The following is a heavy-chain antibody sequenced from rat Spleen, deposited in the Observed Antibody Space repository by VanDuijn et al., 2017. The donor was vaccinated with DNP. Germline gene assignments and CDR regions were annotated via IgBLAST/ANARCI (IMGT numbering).Heavy chain of an antibody. CDR2: IIYDGSRT. CDR1: GFSFSDYN. D-gene: IGHD1-1*01. CDR3: AKDLQWYAMDA. V-gene: IGHV5S10*01. J-gene: IGHJ4*01. Sequence: EVQLVESGGGLVQPGRSLKLSCAASGFSFSDYNLAWVRQAPKKGLEWVAVIIYDGSRTYYRDSVKGRFTISRDNAKNTLYLQMDSLRSEDTATYYCAKDLQWYAMDAWGQGTSVTVSS.